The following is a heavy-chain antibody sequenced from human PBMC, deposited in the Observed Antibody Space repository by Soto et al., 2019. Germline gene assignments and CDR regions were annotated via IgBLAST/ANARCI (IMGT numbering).Heavy chain of an antibody. CDR3: AKRKRSCNSASCYDGAFDI. Sequence: EVQLLESGGGLVQPGGSLRLSCAASGFTFSTYAMSWVRQAPGKGLEWVSDISGSGGSTYYPDSVKGRFTISRDNSKNTLYLQVNSLTAEVTAVYYCAKRKRSCNSASCYDGAFDIWGQGTKVTVSS. D-gene: IGHD2-2*01. V-gene: IGHV3-23*01. J-gene: IGHJ3*02. CDR2: ISGSGGST. CDR1: GFTFSTYA.